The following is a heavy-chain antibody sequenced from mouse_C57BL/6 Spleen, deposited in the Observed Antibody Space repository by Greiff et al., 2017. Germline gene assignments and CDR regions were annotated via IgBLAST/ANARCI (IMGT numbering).Heavy chain of an antibody. CDR1: GYTFTSYG. V-gene: IGHV1-81*01. CDR3: ARYDYYGSSDWYFDV. J-gene: IGHJ1*03. CDR2: IYPRSGNT. D-gene: IGHD1-1*01. Sequence: VKLVESGAELARPGASVKLSCKASGYTFTSYGISWVKQRTGQGLEWIGEIYPRSGNTYYNEKFKGKATLTADKSSSTAYMELRSLTSEDSAVYFCARYDYYGSSDWYFDVWGTGTTVTVSS.